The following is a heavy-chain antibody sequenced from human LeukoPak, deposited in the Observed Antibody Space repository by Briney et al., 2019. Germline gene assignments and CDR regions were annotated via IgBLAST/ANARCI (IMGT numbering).Heavy chain of an antibody. CDR1: GFTFSSYW. CDR2: ISYDGSSK. D-gene: IGHD5-24*01. V-gene: IGHV3-30-3*01. J-gene: IGHJ4*02. CDR3: AREMATIRGFDY. Sequence: GGSLRLSCAASGFTFSSYWMHWVRQAPGKGLEWVAVISYDGSSKNYADSVKGRFTISRDNSKNTLYVEMNSLRAEDTAVYYCAREMATIRGFDYWGQGTLVTVSS.